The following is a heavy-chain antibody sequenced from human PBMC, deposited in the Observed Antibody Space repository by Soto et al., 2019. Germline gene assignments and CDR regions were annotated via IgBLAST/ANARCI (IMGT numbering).Heavy chain of an antibody. CDR1: GDRVSSNRAG. Sequence: TPSLTRALSGDRVSSNRAGWDWLRQSPSRGLEWLGRTYYRSKWSNDYALAVKGRITINPDTSKNQFSLQLNSLTPEDTAVYYCARGYAFDIWVQGTMVTVSS. CDR2: TYYRSKWSN. CDR3: ARGYAFDI. V-gene: IGHV6-1*01. J-gene: IGHJ3*02.